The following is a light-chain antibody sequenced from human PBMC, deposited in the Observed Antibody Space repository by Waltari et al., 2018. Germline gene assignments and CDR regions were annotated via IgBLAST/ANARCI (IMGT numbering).Light chain of an antibody. CDR3: QQANSFPFT. Sequence: DIQMSQSPASVSASVGDRVSINCRASQGISSWLDWFQQKPGKDPKLLIYAASSLQSGVPSRFSGGGSVTDFTLTISSLQPEDFATYYCQQANSFPFTFGPGTKVDIK. CDR2: AAS. J-gene: IGKJ3*01. CDR1: QGISSW. V-gene: IGKV1-12*01.